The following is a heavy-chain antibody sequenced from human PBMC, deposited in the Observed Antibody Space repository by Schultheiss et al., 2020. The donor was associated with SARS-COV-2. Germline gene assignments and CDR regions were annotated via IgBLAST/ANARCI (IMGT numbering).Heavy chain of an antibody. CDR3: ARVLDCSSTSCYIDYYYGMDV. D-gene: IGHD2-2*02. J-gene: IGHJ6*02. CDR1: GFTFSSYA. V-gene: IGHV3-30*04. Sequence: GGSLRLSCAASGFTFSSYAMHWVRQAPGKGLEWVAVISYDGSNKYYADSVKGRFTISRDNSKNTLYLQMNSLRAEDTAVYYCARVLDCSSTSCYIDYYYGMDVWGQGTTVTVSS. CDR2: ISYDGSNK.